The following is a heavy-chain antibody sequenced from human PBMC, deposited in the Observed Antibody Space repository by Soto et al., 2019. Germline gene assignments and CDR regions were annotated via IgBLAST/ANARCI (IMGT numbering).Heavy chain of an antibody. CDR1: GYTFNAYH. CDR2: INPNSGGT. Sequence: ASVKVSCKASGYTFNAYHIYWVRQAPGEGLEWMGWINPNSGGTIFSQTFQGRLTMTRDTSISTAYLELNSLRSDDTAVYYCARMGSGLFYLDLWGQGTLVTVYS. J-gene: IGHJ4*02. CDR3: ARMGSGLFYLDL. V-gene: IGHV1-2*02. D-gene: IGHD6-19*01.